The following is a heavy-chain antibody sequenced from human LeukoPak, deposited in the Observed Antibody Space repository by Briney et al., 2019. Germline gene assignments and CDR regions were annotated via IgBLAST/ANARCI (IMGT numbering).Heavy chain of an antibody. CDR2: IDASGST. V-gene: IGHV4-59*10. J-gene: IGHJ3*02. D-gene: IGHD5-24*01. CDR1: GESFSGYY. Sequence: SETLSLTRAVYGESFSGYYWIWIRQPAGRGPEWIGRIDASGSTNYNPSLKSRVTMSVDSSKNQFSLKVSSVTAADTAVYYCARKDGDIWGQGTMVTVSS. CDR3: ARKDGDI.